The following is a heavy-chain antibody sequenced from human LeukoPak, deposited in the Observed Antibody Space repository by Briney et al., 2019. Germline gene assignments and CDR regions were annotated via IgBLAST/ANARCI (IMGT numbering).Heavy chain of an antibody. CDR2: IYYSGST. CDR3: AGNYYGSGSYYSEDRY. J-gene: IGHJ4*02. V-gene: IGHV4-59*08. CDR1: GRSISSYY. Sequence: SETLSLTCTVSGRSISSYYWSWIRQPPGKGLEWIGYIYYSGSTNYNPTLKSRVTISVDTSKNQFSLKLSSVTAADTAVYYCAGNYYGSGSYYSEDRYWGQGTLVTVSS. D-gene: IGHD3-10*01.